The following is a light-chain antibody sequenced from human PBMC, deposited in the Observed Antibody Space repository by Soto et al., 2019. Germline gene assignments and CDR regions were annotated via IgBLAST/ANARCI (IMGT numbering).Light chain of an antibody. J-gene: IGKJ5*01. CDR3: QQYSHLIN. CDR2: DAS. CDR1: QSISNY. Sequence: DIQMTQSPSSLSPSVRHRVTITCQASQSISNYLNWYQQKLGKAPKLLIYDASNLETGVPSRFSGSGSGTDFTFTISSLQPEDIATYYCQQYSHLINFGQGTRLEIK. V-gene: IGKV1-33*01.